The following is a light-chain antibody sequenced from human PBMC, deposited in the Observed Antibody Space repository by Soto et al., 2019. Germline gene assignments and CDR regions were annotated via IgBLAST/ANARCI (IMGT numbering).Light chain of an antibody. CDR1: QTIEYF. J-gene: IGKJ4*01. V-gene: IGKV1-39*01. CDR2: AAS. CDR3: QQSYSFART. Sequence: DIQMTQSPSSLSASAGDRVTITCRASQTIEYFLNWYQQKPGKAPKLLIYAASSLRSGVPSRFHGSGSGTDFTLTITSLQPEDFATYYCQQSYSFARTFGGGTKVEVK.